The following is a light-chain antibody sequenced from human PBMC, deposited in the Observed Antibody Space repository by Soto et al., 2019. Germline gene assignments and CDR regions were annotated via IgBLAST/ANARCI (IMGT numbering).Light chain of an antibody. CDR1: PSVSSSY. Sequence: EIVLTQSPGTLSLSPGERATLSCRASPSVSSSYLAWYQRKPGQAPRLLIYAASSRATGIPDRFSGSGSGTDFTLTISLLEHEDFAVYYCQQYGSSYTFGQGTKLEIK. V-gene: IGKV3-20*01. CDR2: AAS. CDR3: QQYGSSYT. J-gene: IGKJ2*01.